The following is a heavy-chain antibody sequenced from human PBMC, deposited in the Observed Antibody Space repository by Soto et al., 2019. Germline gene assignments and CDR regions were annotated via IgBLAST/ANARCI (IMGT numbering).Heavy chain of an antibody. Sequence: SETLSLTCTVSGGSISSGGYYWSWIRQHPGKGLEWIGYIYYSGSTYYNPSLKSRVTISVDTSKNQFSLKLSSVTAADTAVYYCARAPSGYSSSWYGYYFDYWGQGNLVTVSS. CDR2: IYYSGST. CDR3: ARAPSGYSSSWYGYYFDY. CDR1: GGSISSGGYY. D-gene: IGHD6-13*01. J-gene: IGHJ4*02. V-gene: IGHV4-31*03.